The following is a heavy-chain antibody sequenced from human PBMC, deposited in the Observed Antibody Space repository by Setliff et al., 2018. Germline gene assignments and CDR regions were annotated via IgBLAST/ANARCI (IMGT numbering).Heavy chain of an antibody. D-gene: IGHD1-26*01. CDR3: ANSASLRELVISWWDP. CDR1: DASIGGSGYY. Sequence: PSETLSLTCTVSDASIGGSGYYWGWIRQPPGKGPEWIGNIHYSGSTHYNPSLKSRVTISVDTSKNQFSLKLTSVTAADAAVYYCANSASLRELVISWWDPWGQGSLVTVSS. CDR2: IHYSGST. J-gene: IGHJ5*02. V-gene: IGHV4-39*07.